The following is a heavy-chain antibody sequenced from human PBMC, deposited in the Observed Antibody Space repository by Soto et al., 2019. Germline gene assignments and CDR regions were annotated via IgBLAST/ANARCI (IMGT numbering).Heavy chain of an antibody. Sequence: ASVKVSCKASGGTFSSYAISWVRQAPGQGLEWMGGIIPIFGTANYAQKFQGRVTITADESTSTAYMELSSLRSEDTAVYYCARGPGSSTPTPNFDYWGQGTLVTVSS. V-gene: IGHV1-69*13. CDR3: ARGPGSSTPTPNFDY. D-gene: IGHD6-13*01. J-gene: IGHJ4*02. CDR2: IIPIFGTA. CDR1: GGTFSSYA.